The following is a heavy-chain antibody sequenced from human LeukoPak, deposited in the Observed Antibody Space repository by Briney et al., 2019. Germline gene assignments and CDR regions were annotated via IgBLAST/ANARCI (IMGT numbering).Heavy chain of an antibody. V-gene: IGHV1-2*02. D-gene: IGHD4-17*01. CDR2: INPNGGGT. J-gene: IGHJ5*01. Sequence: GASVKVSCKASGYSFTGYYMHWVRRAPGQGLEWMGWINPNGGGTNYAQTFQGRVTMTRDTSISTAYMELSRLRSDDTAVYYCARGGTAVTQNCFDSWGQGTLVTVSS. CDR1: GYSFTGYY. CDR3: ARGGTAVTQNCFDS.